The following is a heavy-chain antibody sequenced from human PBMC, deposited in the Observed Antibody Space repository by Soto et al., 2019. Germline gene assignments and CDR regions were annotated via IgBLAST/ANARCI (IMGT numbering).Heavy chain of an antibody. D-gene: IGHD6-19*01. V-gene: IGHV3-23*01. CDR3: ALGGSGWYSPFDY. CDR1: GFTFSSYA. Sequence: EVQLLDSGGGLVQPGGSLRLSCAASGFTFSSYAMSWVRQAPGKGLEWVSAISGSGGSTYYADSVKGRFTISRDHSKITLYLQMNSLRAADTAVYYCALGGSGWYSPFDYWGQGTLVTVSS. J-gene: IGHJ4*02. CDR2: ISGSGGST.